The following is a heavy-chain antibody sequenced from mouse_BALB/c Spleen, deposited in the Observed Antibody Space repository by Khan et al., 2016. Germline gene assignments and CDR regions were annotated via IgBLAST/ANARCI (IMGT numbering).Heavy chain of an antibody. V-gene: IGHV5-17*02. CDR1: GITFSTFG. Sequence: EVELVESGGDLVQPGGSRKLSCAASGITFSTFGMHWVRQAPGKGLEWVAYISSSDTIYYADTVKGRFTISRDNPRNTLFLQMTSLRSGDTAMYYGTRLDYWGQGTTLTVSS. CDR3: TRLDY. CDR2: ISSSDTI. J-gene: IGHJ2*01.